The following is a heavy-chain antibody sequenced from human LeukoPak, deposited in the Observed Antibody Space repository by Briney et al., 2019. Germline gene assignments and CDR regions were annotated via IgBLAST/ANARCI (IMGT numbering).Heavy chain of an antibody. CDR1: GGSISSYY. D-gene: IGHD1-1*01. CDR2: IYTSGST. Sequence: SETLSLTCTVSGGSISSYYWNWIRQPAGKGLEWIGRIYTSGSTNYNPSLKSRVTMSVDTSKNQFSLKLSSVTAAGTAVYYCASNGRTTSAFDIWGQGTMVTVSS. J-gene: IGHJ3*02. V-gene: IGHV4-4*07. CDR3: ASNGRTTSAFDI.